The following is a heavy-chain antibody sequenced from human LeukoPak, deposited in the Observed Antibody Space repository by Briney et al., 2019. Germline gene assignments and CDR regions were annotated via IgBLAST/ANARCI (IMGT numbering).Heavy chain of an antibody. J-gene: IGHJ4*02. V-gene: IGHV3-66*01. Sequence: GGSLRLSCAASGFTVSSNYMSWVRQAPGKGLEWVSGIYSGGSTYYADSVKGRFTISRDNSKNTLYLQMSSLRAEDTAVYYCVKSHIVGATLFDYWGQGTLVTVSS. CDR1: GFTVSSNY. D-gene: IGHD1-26*01. CDR2: IYSGGST. CDR3: VKSHIVGATLFDY.